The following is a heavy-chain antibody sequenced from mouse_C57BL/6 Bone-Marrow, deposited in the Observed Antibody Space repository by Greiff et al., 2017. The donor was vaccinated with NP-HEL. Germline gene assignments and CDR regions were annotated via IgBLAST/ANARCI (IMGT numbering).Heavy chain of an antibody. V-gene: IGHV1-76*01. J-gene: IGHJ1*03. D-gene: IGHD1-1*01. CDR2: IYPGSGNT. CDR3: ARSYGSSYDWYFDV. Sequence: QVHVKQSGAELVRPGASVKLSCKASGYTFTDYYINWVKQRPGQGLEWIARIYPGSGNTYYNEKFKGKATLTAEKSSSTAYMQLSSLTSEDSAVYFCARSYGSSYDWYFDVWGTGTTVTVSS. CDR1: GYTFTDYY.